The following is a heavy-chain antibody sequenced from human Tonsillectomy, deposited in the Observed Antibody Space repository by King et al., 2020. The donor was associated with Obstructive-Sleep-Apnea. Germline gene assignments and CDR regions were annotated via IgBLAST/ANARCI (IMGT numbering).Heavy chain of an antibody. J-gene: IGHJ4*02. Sequence: VQLVESGGGVVQPGRSLRLSCAASGFTFSSYAMHWVRQAPGKGLEWVAVISYDGSNKYYADSVKGRFTISRDNSKNTLYLQMNSLRAEETAVYYCARKAVAGTIYFDYWGQGTLVTVSS. D-gene: IGHD6-19*01. CDR2: ISYDGSNK. V-gene: IGHV3-30-3*01. CDR1: GFTFSSYA. CDR3: ARKAVAGTIYFDY.